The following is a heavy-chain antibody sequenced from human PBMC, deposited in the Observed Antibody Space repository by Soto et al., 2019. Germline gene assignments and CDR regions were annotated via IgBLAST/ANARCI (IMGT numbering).Heavy chain of an antibody. D-gene: IGHD5-12*01. J-gene: IGHJ4*01. CDR3: ARGDRSGLHFDY. Sequence: QVQLVESGGGVVQPGRSLRLSCAASGFTFSSYGMHWVRQAPGKGLEWVAVIWYDGSNKYYADSVKGRFTISRDNSKNTLWLQMNSLRAEDTAVYYCARGDRSGLHFDYWGHGTLVTVSS. CDR1: GFTFSSYG. CDR2: IWYDGSNK. V-gene: IGHV3-33*01.